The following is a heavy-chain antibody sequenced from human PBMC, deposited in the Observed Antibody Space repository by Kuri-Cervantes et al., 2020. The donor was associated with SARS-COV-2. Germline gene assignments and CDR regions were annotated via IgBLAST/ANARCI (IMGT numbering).Heavy chain of an antibody. CDR3: ARDHPRDYFDY. CDR1: GSTFSSYS. V-gene: IGHV3-21*01. CDR2: ISSSSSYI. Sequence: GGSLRLSCAASGSTFSSYSMNWVRQAPGKGLEWVSSISSSSSYIYYADSVKGRFTISRDNAKNSLYLQTNSLRAEDTAVYYCARDHPRDYFDYWGQGTLVTVSS. J-gene: IGHJ4*02.